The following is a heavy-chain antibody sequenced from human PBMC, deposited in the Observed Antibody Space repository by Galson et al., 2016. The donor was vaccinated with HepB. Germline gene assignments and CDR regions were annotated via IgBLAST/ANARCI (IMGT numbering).Heavy chain of an antibody. Sequence: SLRLSCAASGFTFNSYAMHWVRQAPGKGLEWVAVISYDGSNKYYADPVNGRFTISTDNSKNTLYLQMNSLRAEDTAVYYCARRGINNYYGSGSYTHLGTEYFQHWGQGTLVTVSS. D-gene: IGHD3-10*01. CDR3: ARRGINNYYGSGSYTHLGTEYFQH. CDR1: GFTFNSYA. V-gene: IGHV3-30*04. J-gene: IGHJ1*01. CDR2: ISYDGSNK.